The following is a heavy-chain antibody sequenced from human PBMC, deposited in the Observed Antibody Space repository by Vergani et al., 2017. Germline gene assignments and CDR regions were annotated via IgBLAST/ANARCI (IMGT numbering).Heavy chain of an antibody. CDR1: GFTFSSHA. Sequence: EVQLLQSEGAVVQPGGSLRLSCVASGFTFSSHAMSWVRQGHGQGLEWVSSIKNTGDSTHYADSVKGRFTISRDNSKNTLYLQMNSLKDEDTAVYYCTTAWGLYYLHGEYFQYGGRGTLVSVSS. J-gene: IGHJ1*01. CDR3: TTAWGLYYLHGEYFQY. V-gene: IGHV3-23*01. D-gene: IGHD3-10*01. CDR2: IKNTGDST.